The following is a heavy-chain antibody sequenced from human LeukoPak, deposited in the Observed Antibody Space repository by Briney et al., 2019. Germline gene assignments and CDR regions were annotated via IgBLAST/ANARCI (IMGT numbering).Heavy chain of an antibody. Sequence: GGSLSLPCAASGFTFRCYAVMGLRQAPGKGLEGVSRISGSGGSTYYADSVEGRFTISRDNSKNTLYLPMNRLRAEDTAVYSCAKDLNRNYYDSRRYSFDYWGQGTLVTVSS. CDR3: AKDLNRNYYDSRRYSFDY. V-gene: IGHV3-23*01. J-gene: IGHJ4*02. D-gene: IGHD3-22*01. CDR1: GFTFRCYA. CDR2: ISGSGGST.